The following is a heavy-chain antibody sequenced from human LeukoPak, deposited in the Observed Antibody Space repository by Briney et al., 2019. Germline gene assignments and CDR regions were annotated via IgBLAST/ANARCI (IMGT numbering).Heavy chain of an antibody. V-gene: IGHV1-2*02. CDR3: ARWGVDYYDSSGYYTSEYYYYYYMDV. CDR1: GYTFTGYY. D-gene: IGHD3-22*01. Sequence: ASVKVSCKASGYTFTGYYMHWVRQAPGQGLEWMGWINPNSGGTNYAQKFQGRVTKPRHTSIHTVYIEQNRLRSDDTAVYYCARWGVDYYDSSGYYTSEYYYYYYMDVWGKGTTVTVSS. J-gene: IGHJ6*03. CDR2: INPNSGGT.